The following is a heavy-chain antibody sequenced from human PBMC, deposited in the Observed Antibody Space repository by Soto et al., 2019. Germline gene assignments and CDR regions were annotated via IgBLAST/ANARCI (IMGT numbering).Heavy chain of an antibody. J-gene: IGHJ6*02. V-gene: IGHV3-30*18. CDR1: GFTFRSFG. CDR2: VSHDGNHK. CDR3: AKDVGQQLVLNYGMDV. D-gene: IGHD6-13*01. Sequence: QVQLVESGGGVIQPGTSLSLSCGSSGFTFRSFGTYWVRQAPGKGLEWVAVVSHDGNHKYYADSVKGRFTVSRDNAKNMLYLQMNSLRGEDTAVYYCAKDVGQQLVLNYGMDVWGQGTTVTVSS.